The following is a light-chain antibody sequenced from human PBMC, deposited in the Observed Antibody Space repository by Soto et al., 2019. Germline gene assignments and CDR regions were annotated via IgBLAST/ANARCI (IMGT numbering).Light chain of an antibody. CDR1: RSVSRY. CDR2: DTY. J-gene: IGKJ5*01. Sequence: EILFTQSPATLSLSPGERATLSCRASRSVSRYLAWYQPKPGQDPGLLIYDTYYRAAGIPDRLSGSGSATYFTLTISSLEPEDFAVYYCQQRSNWITFGQGTRLEIK. V-gene: IGKV3-11*01. CDR3: QQRSNWIT.